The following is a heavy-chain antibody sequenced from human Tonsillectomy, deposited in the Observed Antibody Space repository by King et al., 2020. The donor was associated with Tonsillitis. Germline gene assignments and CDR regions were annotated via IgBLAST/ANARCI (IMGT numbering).Heavy chain of an antibody. D-gene: IGHD2/OR15-2a*01. J-gene: IGHJ4*02. CDR3: SRGGFYDSENYFDS. CDR2: IRSKVYGGTA. V-gene: IGHV3-49*03. CDR1: GFRFDDYG. Sequence: VQLVESGGGLVQPGRSLRLSCTASGFRFDDYGMGWFRQAPGKGLEWVSLIRSKVYGGTAEYAASVKGRFSISRDDSKSIAYLQMNSLKPDDTAVYFCSRGGFYDSENYFDSWGRGTLVTVSS.